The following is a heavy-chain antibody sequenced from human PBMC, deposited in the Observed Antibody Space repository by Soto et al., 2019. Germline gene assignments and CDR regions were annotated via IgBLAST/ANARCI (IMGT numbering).Heavy chain of an antibody. Sequence: QVQLVQSGAEVKKPGSSVKVSCKASGDTFSSYAINWVRQAPGQGLEWMGGITPMFGTANYAQKFKGRVTITAGESPSTVYMELSSLRSEDTAVYYCARVGPAHYYDSSGYYSPLDYWGQGTLVTVSS. CDR3: ARVGPAHYYDSSGYYSPLDY. V-gene: IGHV1-69*01. J-gene: IGHJ4*02. CDR2: ITPMFGTA. D-gene: IGHD3-22*01. CDR1: GDTFSSYA.